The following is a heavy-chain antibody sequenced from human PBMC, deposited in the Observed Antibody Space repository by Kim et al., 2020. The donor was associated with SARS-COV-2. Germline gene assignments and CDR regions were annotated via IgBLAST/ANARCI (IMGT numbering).Heavy chain of an antibody. V-gene: IGHV4-31*03. D-gene: IGHD6-13*01. CDR2: IYYSGST. CDR3: AREGVLGVAAAGNWFDP. J-gene: IGHJ5*02. CDR1: GGSISSGGYY. Sequence: SETLSLTCTVSGGSISSGGYYWSWIRQHPGKGLEWIGYIYYSGSTYYNPSLKSRVTISVDTSKNQFSLKLSSVTAADTAVYYCAREGVLGVAAAGNWFDPWGQGTLVTVSS.